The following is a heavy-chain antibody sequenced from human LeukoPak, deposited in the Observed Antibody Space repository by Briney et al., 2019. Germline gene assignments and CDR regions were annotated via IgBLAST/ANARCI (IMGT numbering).Heavy chain of an antibody. CDR3: AKRIGSTSLPIDY. Sequence: GRSLRLSCAASGFTFSSYGMHWVRQAPGKGLEWEAVISYDGSNKYYADSVKGRFTISRDNSKNTLYLQMNSLRAEDTAVYYCAKRIGSTSLPIDYWGQGTLVTVSS. CDR1: GFTFSSYG. J-gene: IGHJ4*02. CDR2: ISYDGSNK. D-gene: IGHD2-2*01. V-gene: IGHV3-30*18.